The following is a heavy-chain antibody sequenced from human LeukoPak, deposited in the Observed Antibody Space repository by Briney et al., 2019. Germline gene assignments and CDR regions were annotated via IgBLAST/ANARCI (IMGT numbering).Heavy chain of an antibody. CDR2: ISYDGSER. Sequence: GRSLRLSCAASGFHSNTYAMHWVRQAPGKGLEWVAVISYDGSERYYADSVKGRFTVSRDDSKSTLFLQMNSLRAEDTAVYYCAKAFFSGSGGNHKHFDSWGQGTLVTVSS. J-gene: IGHJ4*02. CDR1: GFHSNTYA. CDR3: AKAFFSGSGGNHKHFDS. D-gene: IGHD3-10*01. V-gene: IGHV3-30-3*01.